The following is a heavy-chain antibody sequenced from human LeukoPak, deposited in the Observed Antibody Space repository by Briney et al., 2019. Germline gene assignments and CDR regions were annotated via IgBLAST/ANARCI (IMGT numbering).Heavy chain of an antibody. CDR2: ISGSGGST. CDR1: GFTFSNYA. V-gene: IGHV3-23*01. D-gene: IGHD3-3*01. CDR3: AKDPIWSGYSSYYYYMDV. J-gene: IGHJ6*03. Sequence: GGSLRLSCAASGFTFSNYAMSWVRQAPGKGLEWVSGISGSGGSTYFADSVKGRFTISKDNSKNTLYLQMNSLRAEDTAIYYCAKDPIWSGYSSYYYYMDVWGKGTTVTVSS.